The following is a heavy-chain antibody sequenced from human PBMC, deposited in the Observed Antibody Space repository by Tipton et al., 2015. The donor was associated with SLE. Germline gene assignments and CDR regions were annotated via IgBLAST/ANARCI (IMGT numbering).Heavy chain of an antibody. Sequence: TLSLTCAVYGGSFSGYHWTWIRQPAGKGLEWVGHIFSTGITDYNPSLKSRVSISADTSKNQFSLNLDSMTAADTAVYYCARDSHTDYGDFYVDSWGQGTLVSVSS. CDR2: IFSTGIT. J-gene: IGHJ4*02. CDR1: GGSFSGYH. D-gene: IGHD4-17*01. V-gene: IGHV4-4*07. CDR3: ARDSHTDYGDFYVDS.